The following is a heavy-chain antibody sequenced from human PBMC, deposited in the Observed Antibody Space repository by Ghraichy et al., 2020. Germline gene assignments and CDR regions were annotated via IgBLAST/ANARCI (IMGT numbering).Heavy chain of an antibody. CDR2: ISGGAGT. CDR3: AREHMSTWLLFDY. Sequence: GGSLRLSCAASGFTFGTYAMGWVRQAPGKGLEWVATISGGAGTNKFFGGSVEGRFTISRDTSQNTVYLQMNSLRVGDTAVYYCAREHMSTWLLFDYWGQGTQVTVSS. J-gene: IGHJ4*02. V-gene: IGHV3-23*01. D-gene: IGHD3-16*01. CDR1: GFTFGTYA.